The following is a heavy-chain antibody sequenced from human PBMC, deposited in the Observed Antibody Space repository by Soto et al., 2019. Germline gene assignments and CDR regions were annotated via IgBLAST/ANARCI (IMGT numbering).Heavy chain of an antibody. V-gene: IGHV1-18*01. CDR3: ARANVHYGLPLDY. CDR2: INVYNGNT. CDR1: GYTFNSYA. Sequence: QVQLVQSGAEVKKPGASVKVSCKASGYTFNSYAVSWVRQAPGQGLEWMGWINVYNGNTNYAQEFQGRVTTTTDTTTSTAFMELRSLRSDDTAVYYCARANVHYGLPLDYWDQGTLVTVSS. D-gene: IGHD3-10*01. J-gene: IGHJ4*02.